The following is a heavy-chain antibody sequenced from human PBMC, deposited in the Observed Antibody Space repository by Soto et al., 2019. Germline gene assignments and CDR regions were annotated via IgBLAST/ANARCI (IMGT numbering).Heavy chain of an antibody. V-gene: IGHV3-33*01. CDR3: ARDRGYSYGYTDY. CDR2: IWYDGSNK. J-gene: IGHJ4*02. CDR1: GFTFSSYG. Sequence: QVQLVESGGGVVQPGRSLRLSCAASGFTFSSYGMHWVRQAPGKGLXWVAVIWYDGSNKYYADSVKGRFTISRDNSKNTLFLQMNSLRAEDTAVYYCARDRGYSYGYTDYWGQGTLVTVSS. D-gene: IGHD5-18*01.